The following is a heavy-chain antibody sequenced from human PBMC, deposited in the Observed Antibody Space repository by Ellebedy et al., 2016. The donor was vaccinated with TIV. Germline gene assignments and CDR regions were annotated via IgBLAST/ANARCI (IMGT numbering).Heavy chain of an antibody. CDR1: GGIFSRDG. CDR2: IIPMIGLT. J-gene: IGHJ3*02. CDR3: VRDVVGTAPPDASDI. V-gene: IGHV1-69*04. D-gene: IGHD1-26*01. Sequence: ASVKVSCKASGGIFSRDGITWVRQAPGQGLECMGRIIPMIGLTNYAQKFQGRVTITADRSTSTVYMELSHLRSDDTAVYYCVRDVVGTAPPDASDIWGQGTMVTVSS.